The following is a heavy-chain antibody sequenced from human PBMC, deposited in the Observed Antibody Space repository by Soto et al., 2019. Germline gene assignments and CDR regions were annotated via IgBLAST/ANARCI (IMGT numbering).Heavy chain of an antibody. Sequence: GVSVKVSCKPSGYTFTSYDIDCVRQATGQGLEWMGWMNPNSGNTGYAQKFQGRVTMTRNTSISTAYMELSSLRSEDTAVYYCARARDGYDLHYWGQGTLVTVSS. D-gene: IGHD5-12*01. V-gene: IGHV1-8*01. CDR3: ARARDGYDLHY. J-gene: IGHJ4*02. CDR1: GYTFTSYD. CDR2: MNPNSGNT.